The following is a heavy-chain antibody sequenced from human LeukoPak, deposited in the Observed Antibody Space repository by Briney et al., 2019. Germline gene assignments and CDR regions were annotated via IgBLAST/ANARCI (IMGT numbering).Heavy chain of an antibody. CDR1: GFNFGIYS. V-gene: IGHV3-48*04. J-gene: IGHJ4*02. D-gene: IGHD3-16*01. CDR2: VSAGSTGI. CDR3: VREKGGFGFVL. Sequence: GGSLRLSCAGSGFNFGIYSMDWVRQAPGEGLEWVAYVSAGSTGIFYAASVKGRFSISRDNAQKSLYLQMNNLRAEDTAIYYCVREKGGFGFVLWGRGTLVTVSS.